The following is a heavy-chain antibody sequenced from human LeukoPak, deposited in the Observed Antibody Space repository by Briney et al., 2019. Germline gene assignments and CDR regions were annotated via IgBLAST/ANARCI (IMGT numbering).Heavy chain of an antibody. CDR1: GGTFSSYA. Sequence: SVKVSCKASGGTFSSYAISWVRQAPGQGLEWMGGIIPIFGTANYAQKFQGRVTITADESTSTAYMELSSLRSEDTAVYYCASYSSSGYESGYWGQGTLVTVSS. J-gene: IGHJ4*02. CDR2: IIPIFGTA. D-gene: IGHD6-13*01. CDR3: ASYSSSGYESGY. V-gene: IGHV1-69*01.